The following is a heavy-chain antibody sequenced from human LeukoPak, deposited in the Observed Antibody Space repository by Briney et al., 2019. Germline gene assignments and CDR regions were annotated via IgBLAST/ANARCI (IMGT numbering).Heavy chain of an antibody. D-gene: IGHD3-9*01. J-gene: IGHJ4*02. CDR1: GGSISTISYY. Sequence: SETLSLTCTVSGGSISTISYYGGWIRQSPGKGLEWIGRLYYTGRTYYNPSLKSRVTISLDTYKKQFSLKLNSMTAAATAVYYCARGRYDLLTGLSGVFDFWGQGARVTVSS. CDR2: LYYTGRT. V-gene: IGHV4-39*07. CDR3: ARGRYDLLTGLSGVFDF.